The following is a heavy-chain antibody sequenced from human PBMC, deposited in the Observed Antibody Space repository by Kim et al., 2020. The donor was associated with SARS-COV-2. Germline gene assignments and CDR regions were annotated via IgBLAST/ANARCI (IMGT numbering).Heavy chain of an antibody. CDR1: GFTFSSYA. J-gene: IGHJ4*02. CDR3: AKDRWRSGIFGGSRFYY. Sequence: GGSLRLSCAASGFTFSSYAMSWVRQAPGKGLEWVSAISGSGGSTYYADSVKGRFTISRDNSKNTLYLQMNSLRAEDTAVYYCAKDRWRSGIFGGSRFYYWGQGTLVTVSS. V-gene: IGHV3-23*01. D-gene: IGHD3-3*01. CDR2: ISGSGGST.